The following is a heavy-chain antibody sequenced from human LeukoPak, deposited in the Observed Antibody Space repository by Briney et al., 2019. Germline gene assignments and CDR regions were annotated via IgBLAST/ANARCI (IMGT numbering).Heavy chain of an antibody. Sequence: ASVKVSCKASGYTLTGYYMHWVRQAPGQGLEWMGWINPNSGGTNYAQKFQGWVTMTRDTSISTAYMELSRLRSDDTAVYYCARSAVAGDYFDYWGQGTLVTVSS. D-gene: IGHD6-19*01. CDR2: INPNSGGT. J-gene: IGHJ4*02. V-gene: IGHV1-2*04. CDR3: ARSAVAGDYFDY. CDR1: GYTLTGYY.